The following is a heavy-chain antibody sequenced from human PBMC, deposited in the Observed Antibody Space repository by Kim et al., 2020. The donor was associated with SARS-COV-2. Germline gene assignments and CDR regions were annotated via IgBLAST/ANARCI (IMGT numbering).Heavy chain of an antibody. Sequence: GGSLRLSCRGSGFIFEDFGMTWVRQGPGKGLEWVSGIKWHGDSSAYVDSVKGRFTISRDNAKNTLYLQMNSLRGDDTALYYCARAPYSTSWNSALDIWGQGTMVTVSP. CDR1: GFIFEDFG. V-gene: IGHV3-20*04. CDR2: IKWHGDSS. J-gene: IGHJ3*02. D-gene: IGHD2-2*01. CDR3: ARAPYSTSWNSALDI.